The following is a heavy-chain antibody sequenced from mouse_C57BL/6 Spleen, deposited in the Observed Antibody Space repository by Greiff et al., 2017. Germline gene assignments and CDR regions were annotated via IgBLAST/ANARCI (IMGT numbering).Heavy chain of an antibody. CDR3: ARSAPIATVAIDY. D-gene: IGHD1-1*01. Sequence: VQLQQSDAELVKPGASVKISCKVSGYTFTDHTIHWMKQRPEQGLDWIGYIYPRDGSTKYNEKFKGKATLTAYKSSSTAYMQLNSLTSEDSAVYFCARSAPIATVAIDYWGQGTTLTVSS. CDR2: IYPRDGST. J-gene: IGHJ2*01. V-gene: IGHV1-78*01. CDR1: GYTFTDHT.